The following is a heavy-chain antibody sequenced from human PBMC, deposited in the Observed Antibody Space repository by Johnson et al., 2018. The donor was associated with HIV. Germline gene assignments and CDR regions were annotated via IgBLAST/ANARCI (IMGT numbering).Heavy chain of an antibody. J-gene: IGHJ3*02. CDR3: ARGKGAAVGLDAFDI. CDR2: INWNGGST. D-gene: IGHD6-13*01. V-gene: IGHV3-20*04. CDR1: GFTFSSYA. Sequence: VQLVESGGGVVQPGRSLRLSCAASGFTFSSYAMHWVRQAPGKGLEWVSGINWNGGSTGYVDSMKGRFTISRDNARNSLYLQMNSLRAEDTALYYCARGKGAAVGLDAFDIWGQGTMVTVSS.